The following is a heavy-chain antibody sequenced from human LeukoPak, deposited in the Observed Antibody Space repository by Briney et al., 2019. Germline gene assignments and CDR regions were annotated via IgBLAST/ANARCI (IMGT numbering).Heavy chain of an antibody. CDR1: GGSISPYY. Sequence: SETLSLTCTVSGGSISPYYWSWIRQPPEKGLECIGYISYSGSTDYNPSLKSRVTISVDTSMNQFSLKLTSVTAADTAVYYCARARMRGLAAPNWFDPWGQGTLVTVSS. J-gene: IGHJ5*02. CDR3: ARARMRGLAAPNWFDP. D-gene: IGHD6-6*01. V-gene: IGHV4-59*08. CDR2: ISYSGST.